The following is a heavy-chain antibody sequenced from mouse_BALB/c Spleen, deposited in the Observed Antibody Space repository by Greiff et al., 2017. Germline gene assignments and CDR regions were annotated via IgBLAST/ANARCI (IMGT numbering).Heavy chain of an antibody. Sequence: EVQLQQSGPGLVKPSQSLSLTCTVTGYSITSDYAWNWIRQFPGNKLEWMGYISYSGSTSYNPSLKSRISITRDTSKNQFFLQLNSVTTEDTATYYCARSTGRGDFDYWGQGTTLTVSS. CDR2: ISYSGST. CDR3: ARSTGRGDFDY. CDR1: GYSITSDYA. V-gene: IGHV3-2*02. D-gene: IGHD4-1*02. J-gene: IGHJ2*01.